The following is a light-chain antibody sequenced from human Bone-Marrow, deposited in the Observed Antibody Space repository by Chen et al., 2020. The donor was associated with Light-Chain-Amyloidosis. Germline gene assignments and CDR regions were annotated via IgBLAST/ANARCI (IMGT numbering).Light chain of an antibody. V-gene: IGKV4-1*01. J-gene: IGKJ1*01. CDR3: QQHYDTPWT. CDR2: WAS. Sequence: DIVMTQSPDSLAVSLGEGATINCKSSQSVLYSSNNKNYLAWYQQKTGQPPKLLIYWASSRESGVPDRFSGSGSGTDFTLTITTLQAEDVAVYYCQQHYDTPWTFGQGTKVEIK. CDR1: QSVLYSSNNKNY.